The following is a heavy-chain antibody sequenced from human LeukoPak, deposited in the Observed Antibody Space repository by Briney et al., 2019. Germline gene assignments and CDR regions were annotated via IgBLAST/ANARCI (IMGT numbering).Heavy chain of an antibody. CDR2: IYYSGST. V-gene: IGHV4-59*12. CDR1: GGSISSYY. CDR3: ARRRGYGYFDY. D-gene: IGHD5-18*01. J-gene: IGHJ4*02. Sequence: SETLSLTCTVSGGSISSYYWSWIRQPPGKGLEWIGYIYYSGSTNYNPSLKSRVTISVDTSKNQFSLKLSSVTAADTAVYYCARRRGYGYFDYWGQGTLVTVSS.